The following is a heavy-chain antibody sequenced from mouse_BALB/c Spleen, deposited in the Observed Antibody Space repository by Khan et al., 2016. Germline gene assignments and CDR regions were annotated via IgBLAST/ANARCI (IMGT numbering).Heavy chain of an antibody. V-gene: IGHV2-5*01. CDR2: IWRGGST. J-gene: IGHJ3*01. D-gene: IGHD2-3*01. CDR1: GFSLTSYG. CDR3: AKNDGYYAY. Sequence: QVQLKESGPGLVQPSQSLSITCTVSGFSLTSYGVHWVRQSPGKGLEWLGVIWRGGSTDYNAAFMSRLSITKETSKCQVFFKMISLQADDTAIYYCAKNDGYYAYWGQGTLVTVSA.